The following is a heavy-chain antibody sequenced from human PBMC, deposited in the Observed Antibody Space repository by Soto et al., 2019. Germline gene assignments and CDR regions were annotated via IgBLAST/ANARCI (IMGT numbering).Heavy chain of an antibody. J-gene: IGHJ6*02. CDR2: ISGSGGST. D-gene: IGHD6-19*01. Sequence: PGWSLTLSCAAYRFNLSSYAMSGFRKNTGQGLEWVSAISGSGGSTYYADSVKGRFTISRDNSKNTLYLQMNSLRAEDTAVYYCAKVRAAVAGTGRYGMDVWGQGTTVTVSS. CDR1: RFNLSSYA. V-gene: IGHV3-23*01. CDR3: AKVRAAVAGTGRYGMDV.